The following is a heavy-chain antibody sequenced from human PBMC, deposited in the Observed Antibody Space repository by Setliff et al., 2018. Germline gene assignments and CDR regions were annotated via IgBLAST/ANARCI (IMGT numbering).Heavy chain of an antibody. J-gene: IGHJ4*02. CDR2: IYYSGST. CDR3: ARARSHCSGACQHAFDS. D-gene: IGHD2-15*01. CDR1: GVSFSSGGYY. Sequence: SETLSLTCTLSGVSFSSGGYYWNWIRQHPGKGLEWIGYIYYSGSTYYNPSLESRVSISVDTSKRHISLGLTSVTAADTAVYYCARARSHCSGACQHAFDSWGQGTLVTVSS. V-gene: IGHV4-31*03.